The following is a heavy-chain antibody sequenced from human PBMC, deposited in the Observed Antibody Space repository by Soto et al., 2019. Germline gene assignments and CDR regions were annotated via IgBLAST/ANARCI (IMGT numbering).Heavy chain of an antibody. V-gene: IGHV1-18*01. CDR2: ISAYNGNT. Sequence: QVQLVQSGAEVKKPGASVKVSCKASGYTFTSNGISWVRQAPGQGLEWMGWISAYNGNTNYAQKLQGRVTMTTDTSTSIAYMELRSLRSDDTAVYYCARDLAYCGGDCYPIDYWGQGTLVTVSS. CDR1: GYTFTSNG. J-gene: IGHJ4*02. D-gene: IGHD2-21*02. CDR3: ARDLAYCGGDCYPIDY.